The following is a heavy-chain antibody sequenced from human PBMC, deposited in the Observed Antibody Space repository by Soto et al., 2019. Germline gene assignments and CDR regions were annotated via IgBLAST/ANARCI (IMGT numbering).Heavy chain of an antibody. CDR3: ARAQVEAAAGFNWFDP. D-gene: IGHD6-13*01. V-gene: IGHV4-38-2*01. Sequence: SETLSLTCAVSGYSISSGYYWGWIRQPPGKGLEWIGSIYHSGSTYYNPSLKSRVTISVDTSKNQFSLKLSSVTAADTAVYYCARAQVEAAAGFNWFDPWGQGTLVT. J-gene: IGHJ5*02. CDR1: GYSISSGYY. CDR2: IYHSGST.